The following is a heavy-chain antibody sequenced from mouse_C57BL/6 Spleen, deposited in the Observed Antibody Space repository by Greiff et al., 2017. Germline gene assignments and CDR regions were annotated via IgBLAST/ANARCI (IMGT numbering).Heavy chain of an antibody. J-gene: IGHJ4*01. Sequence: QVQLQQSGAELARPGASVKLSCKASGYTFTSYGISWVKQRTGQGLEWIGEIYPRSGNTYYNEKFKGKATLTADKSSSTAYMELRSLTSEDSAVYFCSRRGITTVDGYAMDYWGQGTSVTVSS. D-gene: IGHD1-1*01. V-gene: IGHV1-81*01. CDR3: SRRGITTVDGYAMDY. CDR1: GYTFTSYG. CDR2: IYPRSGNT.